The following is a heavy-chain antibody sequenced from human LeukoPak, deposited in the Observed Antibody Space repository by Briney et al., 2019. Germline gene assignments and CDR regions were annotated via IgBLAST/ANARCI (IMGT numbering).Heavy chain of an antibody. J-gene: IGHJ4*02. Sequence: ASVKVSCKASGYTFTSYGISWVRQAPGRGLEWMGWISAYNGNTNYAQKLQGRVTMTTDTSTSTAYMELRSLRSDDTAVYYCARTPRYSSGWYHYFDYWGQGTLVTVSS. CDR1: GYTFTSYG. V-gene: IGHV1-18*01. CDR3: ARTPRYSSGWYHYFDY. D-gene: IGHD6-19*01. CDR2: ISAYNGNT.